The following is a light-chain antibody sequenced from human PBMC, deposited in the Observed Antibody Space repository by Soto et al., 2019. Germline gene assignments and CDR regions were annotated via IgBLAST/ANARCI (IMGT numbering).Light chain of an antibody. CDR3: QVWDRNNNDVL. V-gene: IGLV3-21*02. CDR2: DDR. J-gene: IGLJ3*02. CDR1: DIGSKT. Sequence: SYELSQQPSVSVAPGQTAMITCGGNDIGSKTVHWYQQRPGQAPVLVVYDDRYRPSGIPERFSGSNSGSTATLTISRVEAGDEADYYCQVWDRNNNDVLFGGGTKLTVL.